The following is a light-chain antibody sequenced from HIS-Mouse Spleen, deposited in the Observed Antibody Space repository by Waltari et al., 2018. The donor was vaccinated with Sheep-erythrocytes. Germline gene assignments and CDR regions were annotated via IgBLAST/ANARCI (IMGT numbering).Light chain of an antibody. J-gene: IGLJ2*01. CDR1: SLRSYY. Sequence: GQTVRITCQGDSLRSYYASWYQQKPGQAPVLVIYGKNNRPSGIPDRFSGSSSGNTASLTIPGAQAEDEADYYCNSRDSSGNHRVVFGGGTKLTVL. CDR2: GKN. CDR3: NSRDSSGNHRVV. V-gene: IGLV3-19*01.